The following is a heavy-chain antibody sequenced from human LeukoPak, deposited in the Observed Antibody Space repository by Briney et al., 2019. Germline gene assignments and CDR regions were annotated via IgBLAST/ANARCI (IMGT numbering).Heavy chain of an antibody. Sequence: GVSLRLSCVGSGFTFRSHAMSWVRQAPEKGLEFVSGIYENGGTTYYADSVKGRFSISRDNSKNTLYLQMDSLRGEDTAVYYCAKDFRIGYSAHFDYWGQGALVTVSS. CDR1: GFTFRSHA. D-gene: IGHD2-21*01. J-gene: IGHJ4*02. CDR3: AKDFRIGYSAHFDY. V-gene: IGHV3-23*01. CDR2: IYENGGTT.